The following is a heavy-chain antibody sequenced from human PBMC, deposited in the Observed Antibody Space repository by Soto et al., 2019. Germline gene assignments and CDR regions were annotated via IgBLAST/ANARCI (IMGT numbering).Heavy chain of an antibody. Sequence: SETLSLTCTVSGGSISSSSYYWGWIRQPPWKGLEWIGSIYYSGSTYYNPSLKSRVTISVDTSKNQFSLKLSSVTAADTAVYYCASRSRCSGGSCYSVVFDYLGQGTLVTVSS. J-gene: IGHJ4*02. V-gene: IGHV4-39*01. CDR3: ASRSRCSGGSCYSVVFDY. CDR2: IYYSGST. D-gene: IGHD2-15*01. CDR1: GGSISSSSYY.